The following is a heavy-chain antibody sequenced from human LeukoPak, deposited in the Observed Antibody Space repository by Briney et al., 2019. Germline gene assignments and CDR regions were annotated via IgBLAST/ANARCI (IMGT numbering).Heavy chain of an antibody. D-gene: IGHD2-15*01. V-gene: IGHV1-18*04. CDR2: IGAYNGDT. J-gene: IGHJ4*02. Sequence: ASVKVSCKPSVYIFTSFGISWVRQAPGQGLERMGWIGAYNGDTNYAQKFQGRVTMTTDTSTSTAYMDLRSLRSGDTAVYYCTRDHCRGDNCPSFDYWGQGTLVTVSS. CDR3: TRDHCRGDNCPSFDY. CDR1: VYIFTSFG.